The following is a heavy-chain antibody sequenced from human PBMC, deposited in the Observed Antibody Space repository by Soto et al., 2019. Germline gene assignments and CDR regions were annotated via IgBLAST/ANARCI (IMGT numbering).Heavy chain of an antibody. Sequence: QLQLQESGPALVQPSETLSLTCAVSGGSISDSRNYWGWIRQPPGKGLEWIGSLIYGGTSYYNPSLESRVPMSPDTSNNHFSLRVTSVTAADTAVYYCAKYTRGIMGDSWGQGTLVTVSS. J-gene: IGHJ5*01. CDR3: AKYTRGIMGDS. V-gene: IGHV4-39*01. D-gene: IGHD3-16*01. CDR1: GGSISDSRNY. CDR2: LIYGGTS.